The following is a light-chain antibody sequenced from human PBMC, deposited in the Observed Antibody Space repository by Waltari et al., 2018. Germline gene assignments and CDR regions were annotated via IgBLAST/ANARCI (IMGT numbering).Light chain of an antibody. CDR3: QQYHGDSPT. CDR2: DAS. Sequence: DTQMTQSPSTLSVYVGDRVTITCRASQNIYNWLAWYQQKPGEAPEVLIYDASSLRSGVPSRFSGSGAGTEFTLTISSLQPGDFATYYCQQYHGDSPTFGQGTRVEIK. J-gene: IGKJ1*01. V-gene: IGKV1-5*01. CDR1: QNIYNW.